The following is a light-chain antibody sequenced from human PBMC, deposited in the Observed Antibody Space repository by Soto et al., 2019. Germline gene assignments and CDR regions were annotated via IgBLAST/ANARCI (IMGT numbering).Light chain of an antibody. Sequence: GERVTLSCRASQFVSSRLAWYQRRPGQVPRLLIYDTSTRAPGISARFSGSGSGTEFTLTISSLQSEDFAVYSCQEYIQWPPGMFGPGTKVDIK. V-gene: IGKV3-15*01. J-gene: IGKJ1*01. CDR2: DTS. CDR3: QEYIQWPPGM. CDR1: QFVSSR.